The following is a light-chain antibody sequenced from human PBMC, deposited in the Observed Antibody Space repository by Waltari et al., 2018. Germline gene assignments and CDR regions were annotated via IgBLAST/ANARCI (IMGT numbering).Light chain of an antibody. J-gene: IGLJ2*01. V-gene: IGLV2-11*01. Sequence: QSALTQPRPVSGSPGQSVTISCTGTSSDVGGYNYVSWYHQPPGKAPKLLIYEINKRPSGVPDRFSGSKSGNTASLTISGLQAEDEADYYCCSYAGSYTFGVFGGGTKVTVL. CDR2: EIN. CDR3: CSYAGSYTFGV. CDR1: SSDVGGYNY.